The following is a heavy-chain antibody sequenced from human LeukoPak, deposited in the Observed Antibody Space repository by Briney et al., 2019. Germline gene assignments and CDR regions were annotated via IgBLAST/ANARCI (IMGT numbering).Heavy chain of an antibody. Sequence: SETLSLTCAVSGYSISSGYYWGWIRQPPGKGLEWIGSIYHSGSTYYNPSLKSRVTISVDTSKNQFSLKLSSVTAADTAVYYCASPPLITYCGGDCRDYYYYYMDVWGKGTTVTVSS. CDR3: ASPPLITYCGGDCRDYYYYYMDV. J-gene: IGHJ6*03. D-gene: IGHD2-21*01. CDR1: GYSISSGYY. CDR2: IYHSGST. V-gene: IGHV4-38-2*01.